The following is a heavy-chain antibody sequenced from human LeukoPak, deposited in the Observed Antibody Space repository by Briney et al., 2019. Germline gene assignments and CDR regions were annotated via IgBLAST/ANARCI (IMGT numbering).Heavy chain of an antibody. CDR3: VRGNQWARLGY. J-gene: IGHJ4*02. CDR2: ITHSGGT. Sequence: SETLSLTCTVSGGSISSSRYFWGWIRQPPGKGLDWIGEITHSGGTYYNPSLKSRITISVDTSKNQFSLKMTSVTAADTAIYYCVRGNQWARLGYWGQGTLVTVSS. D-gene: IGHD6-6*01. V-gene: IGHV4-39*07. CDR1: GGSISSSRYF.